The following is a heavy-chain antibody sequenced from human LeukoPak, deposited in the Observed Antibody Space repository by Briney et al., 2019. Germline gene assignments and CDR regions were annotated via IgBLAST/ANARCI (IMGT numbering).Heavy chain of an antibody. CDR3: ARGENYYDSSGYYYAARDRYFDY. Sequence: GGSLRLSCAASGFTVSSNYMSWVRQAPGKGLEWVSVIYSGGSTYYADSVKGRFTISRDNSKNTLYLQMNSLRAEDTAVYYCARGENYYDSSGYYYAARDRYFDYWGQGTLVTVSS. D-gene: IGHD3-22*01. CDR1: GFTVSSNY. CDR2: IYSGGST. V-gene: IGHV3-66*01. J-gene: IGHJ4*02.